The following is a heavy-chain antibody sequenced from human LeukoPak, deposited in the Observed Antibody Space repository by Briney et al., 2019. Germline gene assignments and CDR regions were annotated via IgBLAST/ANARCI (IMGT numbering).Heavy chain of an antibody. CDR3: ARDRGPFSDSSGYSNNAFDI. CDR2: ISAYNGNT. D-gene: IGHD3-22*01. Sequence: ASVNVSCKASGYTFTSYGIRWVRQAPGQGLEWMGWISAYNGNTNYAQKLQGRVTMTTDTSTSTAYMELRSLRSDDTAVYYCARDRGPFSDSSGYSNNAFDIWGQGTMVTVSS. CDR1: GYTFTSYG. V-gene: IGHV1-18*01. J-gene: IGHJ3*02.